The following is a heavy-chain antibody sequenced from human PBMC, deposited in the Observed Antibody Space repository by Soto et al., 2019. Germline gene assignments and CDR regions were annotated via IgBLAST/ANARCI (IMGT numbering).Heavy chain of an antibody. CDR1: GFTFDDYT. J-gene: IGHJ6*02. CDR2: ISWDGGST. V-gene: IGHV3-43*01. D-gene: IGHD5-12*01. CDR3: AKDISNPEYSGYDLYGMDV. Sequence: GGSLRLSCAASGFTFDDYTMHWVRQAPGKGLEWVSLISWDGGSTYYADSVKGRFTISRDNSKNSLYLQMNSLRTEDTALYYCAKDISNPEYSGYDLYGMDVWGQGTTVTV.